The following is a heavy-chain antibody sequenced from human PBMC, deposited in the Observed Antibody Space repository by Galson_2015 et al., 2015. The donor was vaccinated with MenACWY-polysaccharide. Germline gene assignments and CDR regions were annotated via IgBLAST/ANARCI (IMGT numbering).Heavy chain of an antibody. Sequence: LRLSCAASGFTFSTYEMSWVRQAPGKGLEWVSYISGSGDTVYHADSVKGRFIISRDNAKNALFLQMDGLRAEDTAVYYCARARATVVRPLLYWGQGALVTVSS. J-gene: IGHJ4*02. V-gene: IGHV3-48*03. CDR1: GFTFSTYE. D-gene: IGHD4-23*01. CDR2: ISGSGDTV. CDR3: ARARATVVRPLLY.